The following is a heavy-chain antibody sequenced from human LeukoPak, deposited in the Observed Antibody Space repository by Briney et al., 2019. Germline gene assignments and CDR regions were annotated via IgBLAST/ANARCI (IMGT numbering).Heavy chain of an antibody. J-gene: IGHJ5*02. V-gene: IGHV3-74*01. CDR2: TNGDGSST. D-gene: IGHD3-10*01. CDR1: GFSLTTYW. Sequence: GGSLRLSCAASGFSLTTYWTHWGRQAPGKGLVWVSRTNGDGSSTTYADSVRGRFTISRDNAKNTLYLHMNSLRAEETAVYYCTRRNYSQSGPYNWFDPWGQGTLVTVSS. CDR3: TRRNYSQSGPYNWFDP.